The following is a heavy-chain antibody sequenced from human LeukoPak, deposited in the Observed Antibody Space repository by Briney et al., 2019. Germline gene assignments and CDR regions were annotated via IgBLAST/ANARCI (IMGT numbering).Heavy chain of an antibody. Sequence: GGSLRLSCAVSGFTFSGFWMSWSRQAPGKGLEWVASINSDGSEGYYADVVKGRFTISRDKSKNTLFLQMNSLRAEDTAVYYCARSGARSGYVSYWGQGTLVTVSS. CDR1: GFTFSGFW. J-gene: IGHJ4*02. CDR3: ARSGARSGYVSY. V-gene: IGHV3-7*01. CDR2: INSDGSEG. D-gene: IGHD3-22*01.